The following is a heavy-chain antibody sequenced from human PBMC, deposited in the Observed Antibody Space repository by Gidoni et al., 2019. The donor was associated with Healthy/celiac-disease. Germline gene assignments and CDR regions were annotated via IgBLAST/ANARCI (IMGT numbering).Heavy chain of an antibody. CDR1: GGTFSSYA. V-gene: IGHV1-69*09. CDR2: IIPILGIA. D-gene: IGHD4-17*01. CDR3: AREGVGDYGDYGGPYFDY. Sequence: QVQLVQSGAEVKKPGSSVKVSCKASGGTFSSYAISWVRQAPGQGLEWMGRIIPILGIANYAQKFQGRVTITADKSTSTAYMELSSLRSEDTAVYYCAREGVGDYGDYGGPYFDYWGQGTLVTVSS. J-gene: IGHJ4*02.